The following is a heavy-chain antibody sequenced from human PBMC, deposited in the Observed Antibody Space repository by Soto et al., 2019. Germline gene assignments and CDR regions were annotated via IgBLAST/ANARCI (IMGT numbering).Heavy chain of an antibody. CDR3: ATAEVDY. CDR1: GFTFGNYW. Sequence: LRLSCAASGFTFGNYWMHWVRQAPGKGLEWDSRMNSDGSTTNYADSVKGRFTVSRDNARNTLHLQMNSLRAEDTAVYYCATAEVDYWGPGTLVTVSS. V-gene: IGHV3-74*01. CDR2: MNSDGSTT. J-gene: IGHJ4*02.